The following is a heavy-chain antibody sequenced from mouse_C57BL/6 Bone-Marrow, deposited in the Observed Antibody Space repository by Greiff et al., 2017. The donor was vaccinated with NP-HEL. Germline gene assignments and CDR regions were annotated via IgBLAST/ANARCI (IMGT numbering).Heavy chain of an antibody. D-gene: IGHD2-3*01. V-gene: IGHV1-22*01. Sequence: EVHLVESGPELVKPGASVKMSCKASGYTFTDYNMHWVKQSHGKSLEWIGYINPNNGGTSYNQKFKGKATLTVNKSSSTAYMELRSLTSEDSAVYYCARDDGYPYCDYWGQGTTLTVSS. J-gene: IGHJ2*01. CDR2: INPNNGGT. CDR3: ARDDGYPYCDY. CDR1: GYTFTDYN.